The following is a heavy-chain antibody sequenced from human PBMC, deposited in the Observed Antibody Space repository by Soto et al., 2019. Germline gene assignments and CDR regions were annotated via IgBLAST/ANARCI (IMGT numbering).Heavy chain of an antibody. D-gene: IGHD3-10*01. CDR1: GFTFSGYA. V-gene: IGHV3-23*01. CDR2: ISGSGGST. J-gene: IGHJ6*02. CDR3: AKGRPMSGGYLDV. Sequence: LRLSCAASGFTFSGYAMSLVRQAPGKGLEWVSAISGSGGSTYCADSVKGRFTISRDNSKNTLYLQMNSLRAEDTAVYYCAKGRPMSGGYLDVWGQGTTVTVSS.